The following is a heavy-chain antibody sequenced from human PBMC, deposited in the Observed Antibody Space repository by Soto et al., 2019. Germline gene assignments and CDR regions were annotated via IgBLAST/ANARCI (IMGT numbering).Heavy chain of an antibody. CDR3: AKIFGGVTAQDY. V-gene: IGHV1-3*01. Sequence: ASVKVSCKASGYTFTSYAMHWVRQAPGQRLEWMGWINAGNGNTKYSQKFQGRVTITRDTSASTGYMELSSLRSEDTAVYYCAKIFGGVTAQDYWGQGTLVTVPS. CDR2: INAGNGNT. CDR1: GYTFTSYA. J-gene: IGHJ4*02. D-gene: IGHD3-3*01.